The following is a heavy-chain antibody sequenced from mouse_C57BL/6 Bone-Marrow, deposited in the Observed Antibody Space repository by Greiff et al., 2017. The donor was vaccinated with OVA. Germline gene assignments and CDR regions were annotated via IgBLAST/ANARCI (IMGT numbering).Heavy chain of an antibody. V-gene: IGHV8-12*01. D-gene: IGHD1-1*01. CDR3: ARRTVVASGDYFDY. CDR2: IYWDDAK. CDR1: GFSLSTSGMG. J-gene: IGHJ2*01. Sequence: QVTLKVSGPGILQSSQTLSLTSSFSGFSLSTSGMGVSWIRQPSGKGLEWLAHIYWDDAKRYNPSLKSRLTIAKDTSRNQVFLKITSVDTADTATYYCARRTVVASGDYFDYLGQGTTLTVSS.